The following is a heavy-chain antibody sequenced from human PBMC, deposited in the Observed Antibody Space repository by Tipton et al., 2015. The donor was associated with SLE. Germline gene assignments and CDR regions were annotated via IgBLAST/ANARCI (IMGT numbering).Heavy chain of an antibody. V-gene: IGHV1-18*01. CDR2: ISAYNGNA. J-gene: IGHJ3*02. CDR3: GKTVGATTAFDI. CDR1: GYTFTSYG. D-gene: IGHD1-26*01. Sequence: QLVQSGAEVKKPGASVKVSCKASGYTFTSYGINWVRQAPGQGLEWMGWISAYNGNANYAQKLQGRVTMTTDTSTSTAYMELRSLRSDDTAVYYCGKTVGATTAFDIWGQAPMVTVSS.